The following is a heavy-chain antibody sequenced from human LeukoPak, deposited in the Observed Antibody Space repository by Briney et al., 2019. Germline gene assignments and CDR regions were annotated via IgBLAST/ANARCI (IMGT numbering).Heavy chain of an antibody. J-gene: IGHJ3*02. CDR2: IRKKSNGYNT. D-gene: IGHD2-2*01. CDR3: ARVGVVVPAGMDI. CDR1: GFTFSSYA. Sequence: GGSLRLSCAASGFTFSSYAMSWVRQAPGKGLEWVARIRKKSNGYNTQYAASVKGRFIISREDSRNSLYLQMNSLKTEDTAVYYCARVGVVVPAGMDIWGQGTMVTVSS. V-gene: IGHV3-72*01.